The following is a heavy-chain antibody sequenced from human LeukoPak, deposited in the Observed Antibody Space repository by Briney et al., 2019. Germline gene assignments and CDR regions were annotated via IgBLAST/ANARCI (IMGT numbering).Heavy chain of an antibody. CDR1: GFTARSNY. CDR2: ISSAGTT. J-gene: IGHJ4*02. V-gene: IGHV3-66*01. CDR3: ARRHSGGSLFDN. Sequence: PGGSMRLSCAASGFTARSNYMSWVRKAPGKGLEWVSFISSAGTTYYTDSVKGRFTISRDSSNNTVFLQMNSLRVDDTAVYYCARRHSGGSLFDNWGQGTLVTVSS. D-gene: IGHD2-15*01.